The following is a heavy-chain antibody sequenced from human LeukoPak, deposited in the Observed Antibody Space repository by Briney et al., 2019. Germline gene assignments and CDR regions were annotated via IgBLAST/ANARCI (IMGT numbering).Heavy chain of an antibody. Sequence: GGSLRLSCAASGFTFSSYGMHWVRQAPGKGLEWVAFIRYDGSNKYYADSVKGRFTISRDNSKNTLYLQMNSLRAEDTAVYYCTRDPILGAPDYFDYWGQGTLVTVSS. CDR2: IRYDGSNK. CDR3: TRDPILGAPDYFDY. V-gene: IGHV3-30*02. D-gene: IGHD1-26*01. J-gene: IGHJ4*02. CDR1: GFTFSSYG.